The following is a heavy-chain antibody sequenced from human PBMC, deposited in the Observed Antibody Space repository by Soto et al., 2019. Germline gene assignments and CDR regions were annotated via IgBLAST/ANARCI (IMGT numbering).Heavy chain of an antibody. Sequence: ASVKVSCKASGYTFTTHDINWVRQAPGQGLEWMGYFSVYNGNTNYAQKFQGRVTMTTDTSTSTAYMELRSLRSDDTAVYYCARDNRRELELLCPYDYWGQGTLVTVSS. D-gene: IGHD1-7*01. V-gene: IGHV1-18*04. CDR2: FSVYNGNT. CDR3: ARDNRRELELLCPYDY. J-gene: IGHJ4*02. CDR1: GYTFTTHD.